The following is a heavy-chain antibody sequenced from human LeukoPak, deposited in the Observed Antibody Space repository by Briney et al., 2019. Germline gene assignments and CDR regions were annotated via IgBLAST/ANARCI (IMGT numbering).Heavy chain of an antibody. Sequence: SVKVSCEASGGTFSSYAISWVRQAPGQALEWMGGIIPIFGTANYAQKFQGRVTITADESTSTAYMELSSLRSEDTAVYYCARGWDTAKSAFDIWGQGTMVTVSS. CDR1: GGTFSSYA. V-gene: IGHV1-69*13. CDR3: ARGWDTAKSAFDI. CDR2: IIPIFGTA. D-gene: IGHD5-18*01. J-gene: IGHJ3*02.